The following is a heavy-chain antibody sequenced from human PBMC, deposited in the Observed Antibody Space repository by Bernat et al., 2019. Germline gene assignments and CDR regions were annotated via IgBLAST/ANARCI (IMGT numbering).Heavy chain of an antibody. J-gene: IGHJ5*02. Sequence: QVQLQQWGAGLLKPSETLSLTCAVYGGSFSGYYWSWIRQPPGKGLEWIGEINHSGSTNYNPSLKSRVTISVDTSKNQFSLKLSSVTASDTAVYYCARGVSRYYDFWSCYSQNWFDPWGQGTLATASS. CDR2: INHSGST. V-gene: IGHV4-34*01. CDR3: ARGVSRYYDFWSCYSQNWFDP. D-gene: IGHD3-3*01. CDR1: GGSFSGYY.